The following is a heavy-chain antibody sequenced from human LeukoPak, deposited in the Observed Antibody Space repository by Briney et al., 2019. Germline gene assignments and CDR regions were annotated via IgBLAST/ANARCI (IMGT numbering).Heavy chain of an antibody. CDR3: ASSTGYAIGAFDI. CDR1: GFTFSSNG. D-gene: IGHD5-18*01. J-gene: IGHJ3*02. V-gene: IGHV3-23*01. CDR2: ISGSGGST. Sequence: GGSLRLSCESSGFTFSSNGMRWVRQAPGKGLEWVSAISGSGGSTYYADSVKGRFTISRDNSKNTLYLQMNSLRAEDTAVYYCASSTGYAIGAFDIWGQGTMVTVSS.